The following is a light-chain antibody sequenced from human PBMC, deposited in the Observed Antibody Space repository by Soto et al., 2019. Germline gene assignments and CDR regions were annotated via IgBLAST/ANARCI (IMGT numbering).Light chain of an antibody. CDR3: CSYAGGSTVV. CDR1: SHDIGSYTL. J-gene: IGLJ2*01. CDR2: EAT. V-gene: IGLV2-23*01. Sequence: QSVLTQPASVSGSLGQSITITCTGTSHDIGSYTLVSWYQHHPGRAPKLIIYEATKRPSGISDRFSGSKSGNTASLTISGLQPEDEADYYCCSYAGGSTVVLGGGTKVTVL.